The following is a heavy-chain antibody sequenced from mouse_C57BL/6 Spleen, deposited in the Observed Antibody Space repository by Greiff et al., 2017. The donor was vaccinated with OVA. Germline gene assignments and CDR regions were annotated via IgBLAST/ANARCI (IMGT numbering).Heavy chain of an antibody. J-gene: IGHJ1*03. CDR1: GFNIKDYY. D-gene: IGHD1-1*01. CDR3: ARGYYYGSSYGDWYFDV. CDR2: IDPEDGET. Sequence: EVKLVESGAELVKPGASVKLSCTASGFNIKDYYMHWVKQRTEQGLEWIGRIDPEDGETKYAPKFQGQATITADTSSNTAYLQLSSLTSEDTAVYYCARGYYYGSSYGDWYFDVWGTGTTVTVSS. V-gene: IGHV14-2*01.